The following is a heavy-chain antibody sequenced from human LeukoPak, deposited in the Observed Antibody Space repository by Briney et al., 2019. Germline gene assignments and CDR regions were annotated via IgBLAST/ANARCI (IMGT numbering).Heavy chain of an antibody. CDR3: ARALDAFDI. CDR2: ISSSGSTI. V-gene: IGHV3-11*01. Sequence: GGSLTLSCAASGFTFSDYYMSWHSQAQGKGREWVSYISSSGSTIYYADSVKGRFTISRDNAKNSLYLQMSSLRAEDTAVYYCARALDAFDIWGQGTMVTVSS. CDR1: GFTFSDYY. J-gene: IGHJ3*02.